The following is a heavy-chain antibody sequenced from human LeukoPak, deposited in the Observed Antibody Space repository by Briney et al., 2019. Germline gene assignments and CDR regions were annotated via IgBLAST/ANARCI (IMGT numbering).Heavy chain of an antibody. J-gene: IGHJ5*02. D-gene: IGHD5-12*01. Sequence: ASVKVSCKASGYTFTSYYMHWVRQAPGQGLEWMGWISAYNGNTNYAQKLQGRVTMTTDTSTSTAYMELRSLRSDDTAVYYCANSPSGLGLFDPWGQGTLVTVSS. CDR2: ISAYNGNT. CDR1: GYTFTSYY. CDR3: ANSPSGLGLFDP. V-gene: IGHV1-18*04.